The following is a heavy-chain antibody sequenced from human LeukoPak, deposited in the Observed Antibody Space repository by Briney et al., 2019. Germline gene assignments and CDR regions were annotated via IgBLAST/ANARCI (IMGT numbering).Heavy chain of an antibody. CDR3: AFLSRIAVAGVSGYYYYMDV. D-gene: IGHD6-19*01. V-gene: IGHV1-2*02. CDR2: INPNSGGT. CDR1: GYTFTGYY. J-gene: IGHJ6*03. Sequence: GASVKVSCKASGYTFTGYYMHWVRQAPGQGLEWMGWINPNSGGTNYAQKFQGRVTMTRDTSISTAYMELSRLRSDDTAVYYCAFLSRIAVAGVSGYYYYMDVWGKGTTVTISS.